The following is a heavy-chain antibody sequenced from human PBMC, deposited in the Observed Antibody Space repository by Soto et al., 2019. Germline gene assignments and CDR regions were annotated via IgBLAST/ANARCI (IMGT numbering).Heavy chain of an antibody. V-gene: IGHV5-10-1*01. CDR2: IDPSDSYT. CDR1: GYSFTSYW. D-gene: IGHD6-13*01. Sequence: PGESLKISCKGSGYSFTSYWISWVRQMPGKGLEWMGRIDPSDSYTNYSPSFQGHVTISADKSISTAYLQWSSLKASDTAMYYWASAAAGIYYYYGMDVWGQGTTVTVSS. CDR3: ASAAAGIYYYYGMDV. J-gene: IGHJ6*02.